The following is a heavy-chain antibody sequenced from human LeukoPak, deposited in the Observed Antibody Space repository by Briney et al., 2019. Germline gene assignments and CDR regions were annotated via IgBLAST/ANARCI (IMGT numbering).Heavy chain of an antibody. D-gene: IGHD2-2*02. CDR1: GFTFSSYG. Sequence: GGSLRLSCAASGFTFSSYGMHWVRQAPGKGLERVAFIRYDGSNKYYADSVKGRFTISRDNSKNTLYLQMNSLRAEDTAVYYCAKDHCSSTSCYKGFDYWGQGTLVTVSS. V-gene: IGHV3-30*02. J-gene: IGHJ4*02. CDR2: IRYDGSNK. CDR3: AKDHCSSTSCYKGFDY.